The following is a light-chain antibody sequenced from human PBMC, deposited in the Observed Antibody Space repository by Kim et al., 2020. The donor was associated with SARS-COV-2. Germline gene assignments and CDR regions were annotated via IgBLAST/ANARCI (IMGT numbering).Light chain of an antibody. Sequence: QSALTQPRSVSGSPGQSVTISCTGTSSDVGGYNYVSWYQQHPGKAPKLMIYDVSKRPSGVPDRFSGSKSGNTASLTISGLQAEDEADYYCCSYAGSYSYVVVGGVTQLTVL. J-gene: IGLJ2*01. CDR1: SSDVGGYNY. CDR3: CSYAGSYSYVV. V-gene: IGLV2-11*01. CDR2: DVS.